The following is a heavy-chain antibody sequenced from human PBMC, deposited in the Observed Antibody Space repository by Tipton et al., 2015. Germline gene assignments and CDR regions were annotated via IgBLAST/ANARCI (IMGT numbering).Heavy chain of an antibody. J-gene: IGHJ5*02. Sequence: TLSLTCAVYGGSFSAYYWSWIRQPPGKGLEWIGSISYSGSTYYNPSLKSRVTMSVDTSKKQISLKLSPVTAADTAVYYCASPKGYCSGAYCYPWFDPWGQGTLVTVSS. CDR3: ASPKGYCSGAYCYPWFDP. CDR1: GGSFSAYY. V-gene: IGHV4-34*01. CDR2: ISYSGST. D-gene: IGHD2-15*01.